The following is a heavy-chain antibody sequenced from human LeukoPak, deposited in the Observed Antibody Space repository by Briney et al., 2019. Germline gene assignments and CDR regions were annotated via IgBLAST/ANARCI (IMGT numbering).Heavy chain of an antibody. CDR3: ARDMEVGQSGGSSWSYYYGMDV. D-gene: IGHD6-13*01. CDR1: GGSISSYY. J-gene: IGHJ6*02. Sequence: SETLSLTCTVSGGSISSYYWSWIRQPSGKGLEWIGYIYYSGSTNYNPSLKSRVTISVDTSKNQFSLKLSSVTAADTAVYYCARDMEVGQSGGSSWSYYYGMDVWGQGTTVTVSS. V-gene: IGHV4-59*01. CDR2: IYYSGST.